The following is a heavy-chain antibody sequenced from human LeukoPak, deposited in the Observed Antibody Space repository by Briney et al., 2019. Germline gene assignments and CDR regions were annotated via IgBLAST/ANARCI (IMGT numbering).Heavy chain of an antibody. CDR2: INPKSGGT. D-gene: IGHD2-2*01. J-gene: IGHJ6*02. Sequence: GASVKDACKASGYTFTAYYLQWVRLAPGQGLEWMGWINPKSGGTEYAKRFQGRVTMTRDTSISTAYMELSRLRSDDTAVYYCARDHCSANSCYEDYYTGLDVWGQGTAVTASS. CDR1: GYTFTAYY. V-gene: IGHV1-2*02. CDR3: ARDHCSANSCYEDYYTGLDV.